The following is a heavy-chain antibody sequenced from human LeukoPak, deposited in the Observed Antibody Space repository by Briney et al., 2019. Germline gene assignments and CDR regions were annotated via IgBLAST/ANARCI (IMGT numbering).Heavy chain of an antibody. J-gene: IGHJ4*02. CDR3: ARGLRYFDWLLFYYFDY. CDR1: GFTFSSYA. V-gene: IGHV3-21*01. Sequence: GGSLRLSCAASGFTFSSYAMTWVRQAPGKGLEWVSSISSSSSYIYYADSVKGRFTISRDNAKNSLYLQMNSLRAEDTAVYCCARGLRYFDWLLFYYFDYWGQGTLVTVSS. D-gene: IGHD3-9*01. CDR2: ISSSSSYI.